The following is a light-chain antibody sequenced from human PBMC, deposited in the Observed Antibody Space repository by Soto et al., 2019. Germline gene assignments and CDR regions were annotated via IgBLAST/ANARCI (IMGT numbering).Light chain of an antibody. Sequence: QSVLTQSSSASASLGSSVKVTCTLSSGHSSYIIAWHQQQPGKAPRYLMKLEGSGSYNKGSGIPDRFSGSSSGADCYLTISNLQFEDEADYYCETWDSNTRVFGGGTKVTVL. J-gene: IGLJ2*01. CDR3: ETWDSNTRV. V-gene: IGLV4-60*02. CDR2: LEGSGSY. CDR1: SGHSSYI.